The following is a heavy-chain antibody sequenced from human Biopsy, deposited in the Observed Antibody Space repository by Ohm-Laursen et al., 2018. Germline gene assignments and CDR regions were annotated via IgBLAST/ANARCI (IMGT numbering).Heavy chain of an antibody. J-gene: IGHJ4*03. CDR2: INPSGSTT. Sequence: GASVKVSCKASGYSFTSYYMHWVRQAPGQGLEWMGMINPSGSTTSYPQIFQGRVTMTRDTSKSTVYTELSSLRSADTAVYFCARNTGWYGDLYYFDYWGQGTTVTVSS. D-gene: IGHD6-19*01. CDR1: GYSFTSYY. V-gene: IGHV1-46*01. CDR3: ARNTGWYGDLYYFDY.